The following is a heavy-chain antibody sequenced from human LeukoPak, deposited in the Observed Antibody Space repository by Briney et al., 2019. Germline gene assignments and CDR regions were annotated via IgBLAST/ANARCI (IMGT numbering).Heavy chain of an antibody. V-gene: IGHV4-59*08. Sequence: SETLSLTCTVSGGSISSYYWSWIRQPPGKGLEWIGYIYYSGSTNYSPSLKSRVTISVDTSKNQFSLKLSSVTAADTAVYYCARHITMVRGVYDYWGQGTLVTVSS. J-gene: IGHJ4*02. CDR3: ARHITMVRGVYDY. CDR1: GGSISSYY. CDR2: IYYSGST. D-gene: IGHD3-10*01.